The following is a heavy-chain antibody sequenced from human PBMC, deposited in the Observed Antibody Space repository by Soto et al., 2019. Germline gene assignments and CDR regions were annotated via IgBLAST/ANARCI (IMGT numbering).Heavy chain of an antibody. D-gene: IGHD5-18*01. J-gene: IGHJ6*02. CDR3: ARDGEIQLWGKTLHYYYYYGMDV. Sequence: PGGSLRLSCAASGFTFSSYDMNWVRQAPGKGLEWISYSSRSSSTIYYADSVKGRFTISRDNAKNSLYLQMNGLRDEDTAVYYCARDGEIQLWGKTLHYYYYYGMDVWGQGTTVTVSS. V-gene: IGHV3-48*02. CDR2: SSRSSSTI. CDR1: GFTFSSYD.